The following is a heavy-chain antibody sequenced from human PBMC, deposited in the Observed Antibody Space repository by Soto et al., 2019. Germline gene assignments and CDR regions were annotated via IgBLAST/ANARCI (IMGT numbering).Heavy chain of an antibody. CDR1: GYNFINHW. CDR2: VYPDDSDT. J-gene: IGHJ4*02. D-gene: IGHD2-2*01. V-gene: IGHV5-51*01. Sequence: GESLKISCKGSGYNFINHWIAWVRQMPGKGLEWRGIVYPDDSDTRYSPSFQGQVTISADKSISTAYLQWSSLEAPDTAMYYCARPTYCSSTHCSPFDYWGQGTMVTVSS. CDR3: ARPTYCSSTHCSPFDY.